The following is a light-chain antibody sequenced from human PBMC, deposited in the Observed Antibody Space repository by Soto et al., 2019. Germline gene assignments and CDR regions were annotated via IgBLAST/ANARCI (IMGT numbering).Light chain of an antibody. CDR2: GAS. CDR1: QSVNNNY. Sequence: EIVLTQSPGTLSLSPGERATLSCRASQSVNNNYLAWYQQKPGQAPRLLIYGASSRATGIPDRFSGSGSGKDFTLPISSLEFEDFAMYYCQQYGNAPLWTFGQGTKVDIK. V-gene: IGKV3-20*01. CDR3: QQYGNAPLWT. J-gene: IGKJ1*01.